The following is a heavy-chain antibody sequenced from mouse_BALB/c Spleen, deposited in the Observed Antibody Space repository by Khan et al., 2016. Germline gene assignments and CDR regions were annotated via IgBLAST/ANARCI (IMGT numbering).Heavy chain of an antibody. D-gene: IGHD4-1*01. CDR1: GYSITSDYA. Sequence: EVQLQESGPGLVKPSQSLSLTCTVTGYSITSDYAWNWIRQFPGNKPEWMGYISYSGSTSYNPSLKSRISITRDTSKNQIFLRLNSVTTEDTATTSGAEELGWFAYWGQGTLVTVSA. V-gene: IGHV3-2*02. CDR2: ISYSGST. J-gene: IGHJ3*01. CDR3: AEELGWFAY.